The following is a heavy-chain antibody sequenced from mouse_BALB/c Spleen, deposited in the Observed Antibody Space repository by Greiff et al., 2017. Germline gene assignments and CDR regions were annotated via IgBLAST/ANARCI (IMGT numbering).Heavy chain of an antibody. CDR2: ISSGGSYT. V-gene: IGHV5-6*01. CDR1: GFTFSSYG. CDR3: ARQNGNLYAMDY. Sequence: EVQRVESGGDLVKPGGSLKLSCAASGFTFSSYGMSWVRQTPDKRLEWVATISSGGSYTYYPDSVKGRFTISRDNAKNTLYLQMSSLKSEDTAMYYCARQNGNLYAMDYWGQGTSVTVSS. J-gene: IGHJ4*01. D-gene: IGHD2-1*01.